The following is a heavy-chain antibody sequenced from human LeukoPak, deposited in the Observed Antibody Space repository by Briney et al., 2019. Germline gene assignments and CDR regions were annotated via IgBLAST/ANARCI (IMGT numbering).Heavy chain of an antibody. CDR1: GFTFSSYE. V-gene: IGHV3-48*03. Sequence: GGSLRLSCAASGFTFSSYEMNWVRQAPGKGLEWVSYISSSGSTIYYADSVKGRFTISRDNAKNSLYLQMNSLRAEDTAVYYCVRGSIPYSSSSEGWYYYYYMDVWGKGTTVTVSS. CDR3: VRGSIPYSSSSEGWYYYYYMDV. J-gene: IGHJ6*03. D-gene: IGHD6-6*01. CDR2: ISSSGSTI.